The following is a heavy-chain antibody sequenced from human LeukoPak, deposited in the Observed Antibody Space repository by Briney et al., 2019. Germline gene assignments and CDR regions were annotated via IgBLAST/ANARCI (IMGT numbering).Heavy chain of an antibody. CDR1: GASITNTDW. CDR2: IYHGGIT. V-gene: IGHV4-4*02. CDR3: ARDKIVGPTILDS. Sequence: SETLSLTCSVSGASITNTDWWTWVRQPPGEGLEWIGEIYHGGITKYNPSLKSRVTLSVDKSKNQFSLKLSSVSAADTAVYYCARDKIVGPTILDSWGQGTLVTVSS. J-gene: IGHJ4*02. D-gene: IGHD1-26*01.